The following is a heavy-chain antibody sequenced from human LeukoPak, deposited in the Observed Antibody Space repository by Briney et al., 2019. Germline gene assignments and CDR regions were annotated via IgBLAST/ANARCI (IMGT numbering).Heavy chain of an antibody. CDR1: GGTFSSYA. J-gene: IGHJ4*02. V-gene: IGHV1-69*04. CDR2: IIPIFGIA. CDR3: ARGPENDFTFDY. D-gene: IGHD2-21*02. Sequence: SVKVSCKASGGTFSSYAVSWVRQAPGQGLEWMGRIIPIFGIANYAQKFQGRVTITADKSTSTAYMELSSLRSEDTAVYYCARGPENDFTFDYWGQGTLVTVSS.